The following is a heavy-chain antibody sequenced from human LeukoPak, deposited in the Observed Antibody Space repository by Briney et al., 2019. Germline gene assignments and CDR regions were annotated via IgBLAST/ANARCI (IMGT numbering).Heavy chain of an antibody. CDR1: GFTFSSYG. CDR2: ISYDGSNK. D-gene: IGHD2-15*01. CDR3: AKDVRGFRAGRKAAKTSYFDY. V-gene: IGHV3-30*18. Sequence: GRSLRLSCAASGFTFSSYGMHWVRQAPGKGLEWVAVISYDGSNKYYADSVKGRFTISRDNSKNTLYLQMNSLRAEDTAVYYCAKDVRGFRAGRKAAKTSYFDYWGQGTLVTVSS. J-gene: IGHJ4*02.